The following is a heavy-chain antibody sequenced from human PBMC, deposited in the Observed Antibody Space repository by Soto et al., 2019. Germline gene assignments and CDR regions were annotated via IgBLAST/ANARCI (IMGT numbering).Heavy chain of an antibody. V-gene: IGHV4-30-2*01. CDR2: IYHSGST. D-gene: IGHD3-3*01. CDR1: GGSISSGGYS. J-gene: IGHJ5*02. Sequence: QLQLQESGSGLVKPSQTLSLTCAVSGGSISSGGYSWSWIRQPPGKGLEWIGYIYHSGSTYYNPSLQSRVTISVDRSKNQFSLKMSSVTAADTAVYYFARVPGDFCSGYYSWFDPWGQRTLVNVSS. CDR3: ARVPGDFCSGYYSWFDP.